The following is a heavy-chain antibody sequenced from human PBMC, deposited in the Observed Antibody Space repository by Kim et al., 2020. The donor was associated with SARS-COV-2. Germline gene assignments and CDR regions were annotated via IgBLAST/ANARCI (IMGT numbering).Heavy chain of an antibody. V-gene: IGHV3-23*01. CDR3: AKDLRIRGSVLDY. D-gene: IGHD2-15*01. Sequence: YADSVKGRFTISRDNSKNTLYLQMNSLRAEDTAVYYCAKDLRIRGSVLDYWGQGTLVTVSS. J-gene: IGHJ4*02.